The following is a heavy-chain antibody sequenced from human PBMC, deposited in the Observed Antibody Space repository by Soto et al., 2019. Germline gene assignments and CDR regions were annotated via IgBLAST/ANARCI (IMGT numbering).Heavy chain of an antibody. Sequence: GASVKVSCKASGYTFTSYGISWVRQAPGQGLEWMGWISAYNGNTNYAQKLQGRVTMTTDTSTSTAYMELRSLRSDDTAVYYCARVSLLWFGELLHGNWFDPWGQGTLVTVSS. D-gene: IGHD3-10*01. CDR3: ARVSLLWFGELLHGNWFDP. CDR2: ISAYNGNT. V-gene: IGHV1-18*01. J-gene: IGHJ5*02. CDR1: GYTFTSYG.